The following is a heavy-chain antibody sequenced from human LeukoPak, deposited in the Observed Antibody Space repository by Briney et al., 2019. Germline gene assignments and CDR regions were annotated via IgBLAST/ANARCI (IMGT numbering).Heavy chain of an antibody. V-gene: IGHV1-8*01. CDR1: GYTFTSYD. Sequence: GASVKVSCKASGYTFTSYDINWVRQATGQGLEWMGWMNPNSGNTGYAQKFQGRVTMTRNTSISTAYMKLSSLRSEDTAVYYCARARSLYYFDYWGQGTLVTVSS. CDR2: MNPNSGNT. CDR3: ARARSLYYFDY. J-gene: IGHJ4*02.